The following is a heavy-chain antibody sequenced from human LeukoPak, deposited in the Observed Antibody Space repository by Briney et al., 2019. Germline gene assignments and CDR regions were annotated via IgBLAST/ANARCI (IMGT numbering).Heavy chain of an antibody. CDR1: GGSFSGYY. Sequence: PSETLSLTCAVYGGSFSGYYWSWIRQPPGKGLEWIGEINHSGSTNYNPPLKSRVTISVDTSKNQFSLKLSSVTAADTAVYYCARGSGLYGMDVWGQGTTVTVSS. CDR3: ARGSGLYGMDV. J-gene: IGHJ6*02. CDR2: INHSGST. V-gene: IGHV4-34*01.